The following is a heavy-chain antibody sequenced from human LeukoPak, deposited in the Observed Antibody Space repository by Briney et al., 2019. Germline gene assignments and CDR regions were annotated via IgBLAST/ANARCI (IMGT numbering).Heavy chain of an antibody. CDR2: IIPIFGIA. V-gene: IGHV1-69*04. J-gene: IGHJ5*02. CDR1: GGTFSSYA. D-gene: IGHD4-23*01. Sequence: SVKVPCKASGGTFSSYAISWVRQAPGQGLEWMGRIIPIFGIANYAQKFQGRVTITADKSTSTAYMELSSLSSEDTGVYYCAREVGKVVTPDGWFDPWGQGTLVTVSS. CDR3: AREVGKVVTPDGWFDP.